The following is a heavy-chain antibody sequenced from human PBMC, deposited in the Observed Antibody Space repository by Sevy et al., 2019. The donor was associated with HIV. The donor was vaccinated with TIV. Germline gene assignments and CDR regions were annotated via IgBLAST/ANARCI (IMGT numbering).Heavy chain of an antibody. CDR2: VTPNSGAK. J-gene: IGHJ5*02. CDR3: AGQSLGWYNWFDP. Sequence: ASVKVSCKASGYNFYIHWVRQAPGQGLEWMGRVTPNSGAKTYEQRFQGRVAMAMDTSISTAYMELSGLKSDDTAIYYCAGQSLGWYNWFDPWGQGTLVTVSS. D-gene: IGHD6-19*01. CDR1: GYNFY. V-gene: IGHV1-2*06.